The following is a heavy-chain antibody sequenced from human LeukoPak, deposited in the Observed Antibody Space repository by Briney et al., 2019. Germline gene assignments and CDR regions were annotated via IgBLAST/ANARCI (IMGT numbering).Heavy chain of an antibody. CDR1: GFTFSNFW. V-gene: IGHV3-23*01. D-gene: IGHD6-19*01. Sequence: GGSLRLSCTASGFTFSNFWMGWVRQAPGKGLEWVSAISGSGGSTYYADSVKGRFTISRDNSKNTLYLQMNSLRDEDTAVYYCAKDPGYSSGVDAFDIWGQGTMVTVSS. CDR2: ISGSGGST. CDR3: AKDPGYSSGVDAFDI. J-gene: IGHJ3*02.